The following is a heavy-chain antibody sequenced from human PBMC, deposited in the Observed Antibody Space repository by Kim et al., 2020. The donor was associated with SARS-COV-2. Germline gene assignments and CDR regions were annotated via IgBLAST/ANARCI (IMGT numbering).Heavy chain of an antibody. Sequence: GGSLRLSCAASGFTFSSYDMHWVRQATGKGLEWVSAIGTAGDTYYPGSVKGRFTISRENAKNSLYLQMNSLRAGDTAVYYCARGNSFGGVIVPISPYGMDVWGQGTTVTVSS. D-gene: IGHD3-16*02. J-gene: IGHJ6*02. V-gene: IGHV3-13*04. CDR1: GFTFSSYD. CDR3: ARGNSFGGVIVPISPYGMDV. CDR2: IGTAGDT.